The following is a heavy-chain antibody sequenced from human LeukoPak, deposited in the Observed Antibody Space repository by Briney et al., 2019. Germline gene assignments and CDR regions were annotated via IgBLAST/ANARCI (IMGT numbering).Heavy chain of an antibody. J-gene: IGHJ3*02. Sequence: SQTLSLTCTVSGGSISSGGYYWSWIRQHPGKGLEWIGYIYYSGSTYYNPSLKSRVTISVDTSKNQFSLKLSSVTAADTDVYYCARGSAHNAFDIWGQGTMVTVSS. D-gene: IGHD6-25*01. CDR1: GGSISSGGYY. CDR3: ARGSAHNAFDI. V-gene: IGHV4-31*03. CDR2: IYYSGST.